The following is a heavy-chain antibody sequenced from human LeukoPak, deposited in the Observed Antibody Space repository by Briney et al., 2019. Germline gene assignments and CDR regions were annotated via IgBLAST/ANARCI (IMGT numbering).Heavy chain of an antibody. CDR2: ISAYNGNT. CDR3: ARGGGTEWLLVPFEY. Sequence: ASVKVSCKASGYTFTNYGISWVRQAPGQGLEWMGWISAYNGNTNYAQKLQGRVTMTTDTSTSTAYMELRSLRSDDTAVYYCARGGGTEWLLVPFEYWGQGTLVTVSS. D-gene: IGHD3-22*01. CDR1: GYTFTNYG. J-gene: IGHJ4*02. V-gene: IGHV1-18*01.